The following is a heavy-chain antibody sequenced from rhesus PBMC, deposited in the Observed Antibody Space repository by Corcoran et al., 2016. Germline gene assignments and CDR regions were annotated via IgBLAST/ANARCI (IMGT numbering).Heavy chain of an antibody. CDR3: ARLNTVTTNSFAY. J-gene: IGHJ4*01. CDR2: INGNRWST. V-gene: IGHV4-80*01. CDR1: GGSFSSYW. Sequence: QVQLQESGPGLVKPSETLSLTCAVSGGSFSSYWWSWIRQPPGKGLEWIGEINGNRWSTNYNPSLNSRVTISKDASKNQFALKLSSVTAADTAVYYCARLNTVTTNSFAYWGQGVLVTVSS. D-gene: IGHD4-23*01.